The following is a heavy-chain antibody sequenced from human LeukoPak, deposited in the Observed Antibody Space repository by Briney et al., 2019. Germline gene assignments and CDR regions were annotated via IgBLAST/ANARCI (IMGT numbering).Heavy chain of an antibody. CDR1: GFTFSSYS. V-gene: IGHV3-23*01. D-gene: IGHD3-10*01. Sequence: AGGSLRLSCAASGFTFSSYSMNWVRQAPGKGLEWVSAISGSGGSTYYADSVKGRFTISRDNSKNTLYLQMNSLRAEDTAVYYCAKGYGSGSYYTEFDYWGQGTLVTVSS. J-gene: IGHJ4*02. CDR2: ISGSGGST. CDR3: AKGYGSGSYYTEFDY.